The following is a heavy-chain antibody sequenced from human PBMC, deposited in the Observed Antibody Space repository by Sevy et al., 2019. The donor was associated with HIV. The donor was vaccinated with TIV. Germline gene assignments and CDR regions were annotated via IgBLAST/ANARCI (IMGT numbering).Heavy chain of an antibody. D-gene: IGHD3-9*01. Sequence: GGSLRLSCAASGFTFSSYDMHWVRQATGKGLEWVSAIGTAGDTYYPGSVKGRFTISRENAKNSLYLQMNSLRAGDTAVYYCARGPDILTCYAFDIWGQGTMVTVSS. CDR2: IGTAGDT. V-gene: IGHV3-13*01. CDR1: GFTFSSYD. CDR3: ARGPDILTCYAFDI. J-gene: IGHJ3*02.